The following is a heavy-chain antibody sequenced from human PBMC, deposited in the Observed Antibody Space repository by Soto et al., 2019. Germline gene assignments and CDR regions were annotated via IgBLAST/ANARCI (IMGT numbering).Heavy chain of an antibody. J-gene: IGHJ3*02. CDR1: GGSISSGDYY. Sequence: PSETLSLTCTVSGGSISSGDYYWSWIRQPPGKGLEWIGYIYYSGSTYYNPSLKSRVTISVDTSKNQFSLKLSSVTAADTAVYYCARDRPYYYDALDIWGQGTMVTVSS. CDR2: IYYSGST. V-gene: IGHV4-30-4*01. CDR3: ARDRPYYYDALDI. D-gene: IGHD3-22*01.